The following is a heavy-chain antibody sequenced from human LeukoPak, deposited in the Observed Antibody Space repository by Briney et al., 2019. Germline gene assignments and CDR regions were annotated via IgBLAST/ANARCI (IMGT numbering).Heavy chain of an antibody. J-gene: IGHJ4*02. CDR1: GVTFDDYA. CDR2: SSSSGSTI. Sequence: PGRSLRLSCAAYGVTFDDYAMHWVRQAPGKGLEWVSYSSSSGSTIYYADSVKGRFTISRDNAKNSLYLLMNSLRAEDTAVYYCARERLGPYGSGSYLDYWGQGTLVTVSS. CDR3: ARERLGPYGSGSYLDY. D-gene: IGHD3-10*01. V-gene: IGHV3-11*01.